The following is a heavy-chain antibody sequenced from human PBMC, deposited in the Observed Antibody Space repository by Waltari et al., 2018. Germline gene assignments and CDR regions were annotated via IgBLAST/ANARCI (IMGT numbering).Heavy chain of an antibody. CDR3: TRQTLGYCTSAACRRLEA. CDR1: GYAINSGFY. J-gene: IGHJ5*02. D-gene: IGHD2-8*02. V-gene: IGHV4-38-2*01. CDR2: IYHDGPT. Sequence: QVQLQESGPRLVKPSETLSLTCDVSGYAINSGFYWGWFRQAPEKGIEWIATIYHDGPTFYNPSLTSRVTTSMDTSKNQISLKLKSVTAADTAVYYCTRQTLGYCTSAACRRLEAWGQGTLVTVSS.